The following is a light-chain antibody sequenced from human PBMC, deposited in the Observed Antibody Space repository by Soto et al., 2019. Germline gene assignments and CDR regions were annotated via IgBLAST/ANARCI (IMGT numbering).Light chain of an antibody. CDR3: QQYNSFWT. J-gene: IGKJ1*01. V-gene: IGKV1-5*03. Sequence: DIQMTQSPSTLSASVGDRVTITCRASPSISSWLAWYQQKPGKAPKLLIYKASSLKSGVPSRFSGSGSGTEFTLTISSLQPDDFATYYCQQYNSFWTFGQGTKVDIK. CDR1: PSISSW. CDR2: KAS.